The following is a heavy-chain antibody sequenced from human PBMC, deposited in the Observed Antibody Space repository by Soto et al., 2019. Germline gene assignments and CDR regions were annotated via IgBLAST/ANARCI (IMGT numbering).Heavy chain of an antibody. CDR3: AKDPYCSITSCYEGWFDP. Sequence: PGGSLRLSCAASGFTFSSYWMHWVRQAPGKGLVWVSRINSDGSSTSYADSVKGRFTISRDNAKNTLYLQMNSLRAKDTAVYYCAKDPYCSITSCYEGWFDPWGQGTLVTVSS. V-gene: IGHV3-74*01. D-gene: IGHD2-2*01. J-gene: IGHJ5*02. CDR2: INSDGSST. CDR1: GFTFSSYW.